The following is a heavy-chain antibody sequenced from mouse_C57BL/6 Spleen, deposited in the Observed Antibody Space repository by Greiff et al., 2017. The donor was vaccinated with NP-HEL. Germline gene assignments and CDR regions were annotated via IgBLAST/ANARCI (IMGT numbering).Heavy chain of an antibody. CDR1: GFNIKNTY. CDR2: IDPANGNT. J-gene: IGHJ1*03. V-gene: IGHV14-3*01. CDR3: ARLTTVVATQYFDV. D-gene: IGHD1-1*01. Sequence: EVKLVESVAELVRPGASVKLSCTASGFNIKNTYMHWVKQRPEQGLEWIGRIDPANGNTKYAPKFQGKATITADTSSNTAYLQLSSLTSEDTAIYYCARLTTVVATQYFDVWGTGTTVTVSS.